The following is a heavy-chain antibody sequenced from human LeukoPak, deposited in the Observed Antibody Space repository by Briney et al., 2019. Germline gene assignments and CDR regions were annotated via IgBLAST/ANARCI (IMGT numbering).Heavy chain of an antibody. Sequence: GGSLRLSCAASGFTFSNAWMSWVRQAPGKGLEWVGRIKSKINDGTADYAAPVKGRFTVSRDDLKNTLYLQMNSLKTEDTAVYYCTTVTDGGSDFWGQGTLVTVSS. D-gene: IGHD2-8*01. CDR1: GFTFSNAW. J-gene: IGHJ4*02. CDR2: IKSKINDGTA. V-gene: IGHV3-15*01. CDR3: TTVTDGGSDF.